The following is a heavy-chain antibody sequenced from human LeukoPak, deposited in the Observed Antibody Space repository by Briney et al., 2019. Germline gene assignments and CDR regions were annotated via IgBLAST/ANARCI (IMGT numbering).Heavy chain of an antibody. Sequence: GGSLRLSCAASGFTFSSYGMHWVRQAPGKGLEWVAVISYDGSNKYYADSVKGRFTISRDNPKNTLYLQMNSLRAEDTAVYYCANLRGGAFDIWGQGTMVTVSS. D-gene: IGHD3-16*01. CDR1: GFTFSSYG. J-gene: IGHJ3*02. V-gene: IGHV3-30*18. CDR3: ANLRGGAFDI. CDR2: ISYDGSNK.